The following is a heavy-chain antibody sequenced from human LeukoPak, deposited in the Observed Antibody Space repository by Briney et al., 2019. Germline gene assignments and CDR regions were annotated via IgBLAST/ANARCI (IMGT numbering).Heavy chain of an antibody. Sequence: GGSLRLSCAASGFTLDDYAMHWVRHAPGKGLEWVSGISWNSGSIGYADSVKGRFTISRDNAKNSLYLQMNSLRAEDTALYYCAKDGYDSSGYYEYYFDYWGQGTLVTVAS. CDR1: GFTLDDYA. J-gene: IGHJ4*02. V-gene: IGHV3-9*01. CDR2: ISWNSGSI. D-gene: IGHD3-22*01. CDR3: AKDGYDSSGYYEYYFDY.